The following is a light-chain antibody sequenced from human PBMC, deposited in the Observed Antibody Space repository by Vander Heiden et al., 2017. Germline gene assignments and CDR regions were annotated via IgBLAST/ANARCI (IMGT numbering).Light chain of an antibody. CDR3: QHYNS. CDR2: KTS. J-gene: IGKJ2*01. V-gene: IGKV1-5*03. Sequence: IQMTQSPSTLSASVGDRVTISCRASQSFSAWVAWDQQKSGKAPKLLIYKTSTLETGVPLRFSGTGSGPEFHLTISSLQPDDFATYYCQHYNSFGQGTKLQI. CDR1: QSFSAW.